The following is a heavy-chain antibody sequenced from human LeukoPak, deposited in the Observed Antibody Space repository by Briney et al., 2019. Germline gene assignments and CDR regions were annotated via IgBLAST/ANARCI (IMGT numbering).Heavy chain of an antibody. V-gene: IGHV3-74*01. CDR1: GFSFSGHW. CDR2: ISPTGSTT. D-gene: IGHD6-6*01. CDR3: ARGPNSNWSGLDF. Sequence: GGSLRLSCTASGFSFSGHWMHWARQLPGKGLVRVSRISPTGSTTSYADSVKGRFTVSRDNAKNTLYLQVNNLRAEDTAVYYCARGPNSNWSGLDFWGQGTLLTVSS. J-gene: IGHJ4*02.